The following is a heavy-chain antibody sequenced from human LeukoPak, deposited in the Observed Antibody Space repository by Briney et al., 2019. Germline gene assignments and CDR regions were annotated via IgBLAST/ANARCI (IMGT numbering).Heavy chain of an antibody. CDR2: INPGNGDT. D-gene: IGHD2-15*01. CDR3: ARERWHCRVNCYSVYYYALDV. CDR1: GYTFTNYA. Sequence: ASVKVSCKGSGYTFTNYAVHWVRQAPGQRLEWLGWINPGNGDTKYSQNFQGRVTVTSDTSAATAYVELNSLTSEDTAVYYCARERWHCRVNCYSVYYYALDVWGQGTTVAVSS. J-gene: IGHJ6*02. V-gene: IGHV1-3*01.